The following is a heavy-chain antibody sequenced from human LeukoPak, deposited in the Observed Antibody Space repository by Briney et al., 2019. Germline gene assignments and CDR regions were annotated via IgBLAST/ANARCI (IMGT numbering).Heavy chain of an antibody. V-gene: IGHV3-66*01. CDR2: IYSGGST. J-gene: IGHJ4*02. CDR1: GFTVSSNY. D-gene: IGHD6-19*01. Sequence: GGPLRLSCAASGFTVSSNYMSWVRQAPGKGLEWVSVIYSGGSTYYADSVKGRFTISRDNSKNTLYLQMNSLRAEDTAVYYCARVISVAGYDYWGQGTLVTVSS. CDR3: ARVISVAGYDY.